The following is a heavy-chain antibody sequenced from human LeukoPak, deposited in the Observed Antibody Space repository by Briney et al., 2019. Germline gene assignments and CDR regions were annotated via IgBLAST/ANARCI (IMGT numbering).Heavy chain of an antibody. V-gene: IGHV1-69*05. CDR3: ARDRRYYDSSGSNWFDP. J-gene: IGHJ5*02. D-gene: IGHD3-22*01. Sequence: SVKVSCKASGGTFSSYAISWVRQAPGQGLEWMGRIIPIFGTANYAQKFQGRVTITTDESTSTAYMELSSLRSEDTAVYYCARDRRYYDSSGSNWFDPWGQGTLVTVPS. CDR2: IIPIFGTA. CDR1: GGTFSSYA.